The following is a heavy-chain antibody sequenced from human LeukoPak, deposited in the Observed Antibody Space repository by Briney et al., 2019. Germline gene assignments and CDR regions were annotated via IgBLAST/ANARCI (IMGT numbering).Heavy chain of an antibody. CDR2: ISAYNGNT. Sequence: ASVKVSCKASGYTFTSYGMSWVRQGPGQGLEGMGWISAYNGNTNYAQKLQGGVTMTTDTCTSTAYMELRSLRSDDTAVYYCARAYYDSSGYEIAFDSWGQGTMVTVSS. CDR3: ARAYYDSSGYEIAFDS. CDR1: GYTFTSYG. J-gene: IGHJ3*02. D-gene: IGHD3-22*01. V-gene: IGHV1-18*01.